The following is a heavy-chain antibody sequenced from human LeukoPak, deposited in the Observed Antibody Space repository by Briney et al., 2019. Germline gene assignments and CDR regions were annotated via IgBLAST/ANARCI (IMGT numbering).Heavy chain of an antibody. V-gene: IGHV4-39*01. Sequence: SETLSLTCTVSGGSISSSSYYWGWIRQPPGKGLEWIGSIYYSGSTYYNPSLKSRVTISVDTSKNQFSLKLSSVTAADTAVYYCATRTHYHYVLLGYSEDAFDIWGQGTMVTVSS. CDR1: GGSISSSSYY. CDR3: ATRTHYHYVLLGYSEDAFDI. J-gene: IGHJ3*02. D-gene: IGHD3-10*01. CDR2: IYYSGST.